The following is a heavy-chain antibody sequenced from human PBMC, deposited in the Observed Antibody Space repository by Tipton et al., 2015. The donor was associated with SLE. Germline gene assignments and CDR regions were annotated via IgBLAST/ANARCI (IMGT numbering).Heavy chain of an antibody. J-gene: IGHJ6*03. D-gene: IGHD3-10*01. Sequence: TLSLTCTVSDASISIGSYYLTWIRLPAGKGLEWIGRVFTSGRTKYNPSLQSRVTIAVDRSRNQISLRLSSVTAADSAVYYCARSGAFGTYFYYYYYMDVWGKGTTVTVSS. CDR1: DASISIGSYY. CDR2: VFTSGRT. CDR3: ARSGAFGTYFYYYYYMDV. V-gene: IGHV4-61*02.